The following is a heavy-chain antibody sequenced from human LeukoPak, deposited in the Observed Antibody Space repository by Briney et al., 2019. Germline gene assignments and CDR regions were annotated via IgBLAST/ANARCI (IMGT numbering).Heavy chain of an antibody. CDR3: AILKSDFWSGYSTPYYYYGMDV. V-gene: IGHV1-69*13. J-gene: IGHJ6*02. D-gene: IGHD3-3*01. Sequence: ASVTVSCTASGGTFSSYAFSWVRQAPGQGLEWMGGIIPIFGTANYAQKFQGRVTITADESTSTAYMELSSLRSEDTAVYYCAILKSDFWSGYSTPYYYYGMDVWGQGTTVTVSS. CDR1: GGTFSSYA. CDR2: IIPIFGTA.